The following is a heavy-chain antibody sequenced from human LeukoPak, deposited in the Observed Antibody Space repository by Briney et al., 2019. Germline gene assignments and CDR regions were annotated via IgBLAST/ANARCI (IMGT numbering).Heavy chain of an antibody. CDR3: ARVETVTTDWYFDL. J-gene: IGHJ2*01. CDR2: IKQDGSEK. V-gene: IGHV3-7*01. D-gene: IGHD4-17*01. CDR1: GFTFSSYW. Sequence: PGGSLRLSCAASGFTFSSYWMSWVRQAPGKGLEWVANIKQDGSEKYYVDSVKGRFTISRDNAKNSLYLQMNSLRAGDTAVYYCARVETVTTDWYFDLWGRGTLVTVSS.